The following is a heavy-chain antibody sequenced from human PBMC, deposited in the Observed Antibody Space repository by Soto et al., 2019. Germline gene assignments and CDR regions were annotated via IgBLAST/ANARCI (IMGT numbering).Heavy chain of an antibody. V-gene: IGHV1-69*13. CDR3: SRARIAVAGTGLWYFDY. D-gene: IGHD6-19*01. CDR1: GGTFSSYA. J-gene: IGHJ4*02. Sequence: GASVKVSCKASGGTFSSYAISWVRQAPGQGLEWMGCIIPIFGTANYAQNFQGRVTITADESTSTAYMELSSLRSEGTAVYYCSRARIAVAGTGLWYFDYGGQGTLVTVSS. CDR2: IIPIFGTA.